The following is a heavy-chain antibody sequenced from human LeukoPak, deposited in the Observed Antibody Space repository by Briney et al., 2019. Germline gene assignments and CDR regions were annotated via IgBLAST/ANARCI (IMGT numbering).Heavy chain of an antibody. D-gene: IGHD3-10*01. CDR1: GFTFSSYW. V-gene: IGHV3-23*01. Sequence: GGSLRLSCAASGFTFSSYWMHWVRQAPGKGLVWVSGISGSGGSTYYADSVKGRFTISRDNSKNTLYLQMNSLRAEDTAVYYCAKSGGLNYYGSGSQDYWGQGTLVTVPS. CDR3: AKSGGLNYYGSGSQDY. J-gene: IGHJ4*02. CDR2: ISGSGGST.